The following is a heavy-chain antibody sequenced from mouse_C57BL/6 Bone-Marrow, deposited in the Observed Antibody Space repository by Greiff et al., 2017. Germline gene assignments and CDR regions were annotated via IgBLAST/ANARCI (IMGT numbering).Heavy chain of an antibody. Sequence: DVKLVESGGGLVQPGGSLKLSCAASGFTFSDYYMYWVRQTPEKRLEWVAYISNGGGSTYYPDTVKGRFTISRDNAKNTLYLQMSRLKSEDTAMYYCAIHGWLLRGGFAYWGQGTLVTVSA. V-gene: IGHV5-12*01. CDR2: ISNGGGST. D-gene: IGHD2-3*01. CDR3: AIHGWLLRGGFAY. CDR1: GFTFSDYY. J-gene: IGHJ3*01.